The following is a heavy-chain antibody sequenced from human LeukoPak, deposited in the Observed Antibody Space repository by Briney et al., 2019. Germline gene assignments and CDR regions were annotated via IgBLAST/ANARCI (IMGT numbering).Heavy chain of an antibody. J-gene: IGHJ4*02. CDR3: ARVLIYSYVFGFDY. CDR2: IHSNGSTT. Sequence: GRSLRLSCAASGFPFSSYWLHWVRQAPAKGLVWVSRIHSNGSTTRYEHSLKDLFKISIDNAKNTLYLQMNSLIAEDTAVYYCARVLIYSYVFGFDYWGQGTLVSVPS. D-gene: IGHD5-18*01. V-gene: IGHV3-74*01. CDR1: GFPFSSYW.